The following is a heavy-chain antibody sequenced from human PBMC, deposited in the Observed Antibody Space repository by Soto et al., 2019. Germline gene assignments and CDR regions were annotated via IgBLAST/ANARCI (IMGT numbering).Heavy chain of an antibody. D-gene: IGHD2-15*01. J-gene: IGHJ5*02. Sequence: GASVKVSCKASGYTFTGFFIHWVREAPGQGFEWMGWIDSNRGTTKYAQKFQGRVTMTRDTSISTAYMELSTLRSDDTAIYYCARAPAGINTRWYDWFDPWGQGTLVTVSS. CDR3: ARAPAGINTRWYDWFDP. V-gene: IGHV1-2*02. CDR2: IDSNRGTT. CDR1: GYTFTGFF.